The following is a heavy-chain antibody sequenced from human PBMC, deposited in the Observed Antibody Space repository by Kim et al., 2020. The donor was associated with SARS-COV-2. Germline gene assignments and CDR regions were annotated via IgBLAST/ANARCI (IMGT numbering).Heavy chain of an antibody. D-gene: IGHD3-22*01. J-gene: IGHJ4*02. Sequence: GGSLRLSCAASGFTFSSYAMHWVRQAPGKGLEWVAVISYDGSNKYYADSVKGRFTISRDNSKNTLYLQMNSLRAEDTAVYYCARDRGYYYDSSGYYSRASFFDSWGQGTLVTVSS. V-gene: IGHV3-30*04. CDR3: ARDRGYYYDSSGYYSRASFFDS. CDR2: ISYDGSNK. CDR1: GFTFSSYA.